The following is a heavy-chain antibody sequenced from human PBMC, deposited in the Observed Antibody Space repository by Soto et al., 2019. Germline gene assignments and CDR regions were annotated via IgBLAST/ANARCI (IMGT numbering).Heavy chain of an antibody. D-gene: IGHD3-9*01. V-gene: IGHV4-39*01. CDR2: ISESGTT. J-gene: IGHJ4*02. CDR3: ARYMRVSSIRYSLVY. Sequence: SETLSLTRTVSGVSISSSSYYLGWLRQPPGKGLEWIGSISESGTTYYNPSLKSRVTVSVDTSKNQFSLKLSSVTAADTAVYYCARYMRVSSIRYSLVYWGQGALVTVSS. CDR1: GVSISSSSYY.